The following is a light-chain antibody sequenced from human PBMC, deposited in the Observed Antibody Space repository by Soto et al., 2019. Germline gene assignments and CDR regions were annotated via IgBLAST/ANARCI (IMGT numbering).Light chain of an antibody. CDR3: QQYNIWPRA. Sequence: EIVMTQSPATLSVSPGERATLSCRASQSVRSNLAWYQQKPGQAPRLLIYGASTRATGFPARFSGSGSGTEFTLTISSLQSEDFAVYYCQQYNIWPRALGGGTKVDIK. J-gene: IGKJ4*01. CDR2: GAS. CDR1: QSVRSN. V-gene: IGKV3-15*01.